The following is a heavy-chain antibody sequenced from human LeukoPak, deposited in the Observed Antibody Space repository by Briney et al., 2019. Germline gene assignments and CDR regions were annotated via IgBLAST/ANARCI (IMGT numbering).Heavy chain of an antibody. V-gene: IGHV4-31*03. Sequence: SETLSLTCTVSGGSISSGGYYWSWIRQHPGKGLGWIGYIYYSGSTYYNPSLKSRVTISVDTSKNQFSLKLSSVTAADTAVYYCARDGEMAANWFDPWGQGTLVTVSS. CDR1: GGSISSGGYY. D-gene: IGHD5-24*01. CDR2: IYYSGST. J-gene: IGHJ5*02. CDR3: ARDGEMAANWFDP.